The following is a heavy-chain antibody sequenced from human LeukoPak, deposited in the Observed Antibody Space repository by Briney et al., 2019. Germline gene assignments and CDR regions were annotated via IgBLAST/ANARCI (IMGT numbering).Heavy chain of an antibody. CDR1: GFTFSSYA. Sequence: GGSLRLSCAASGFTFSSYAMHWVRQAPGKGLEWVAVISYDGSNKYYADSVKGRFTISRDNSKNTLYLQMNSLRAEDTAVYYYARAPGVTYFDYWGQGTLVTVSS. V-gene: IGHV3-30*04. D-gene: IGHD2-21*02. CDR3: ARAPGVTYFDY. CDR2: ISYDGSNK. J-gene: IGHJ4*02.